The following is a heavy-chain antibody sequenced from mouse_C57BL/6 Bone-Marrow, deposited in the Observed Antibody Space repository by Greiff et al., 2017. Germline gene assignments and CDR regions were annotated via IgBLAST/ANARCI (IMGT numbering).Heavy chain of an antibody. CDR3: ARFGLGSDY. Sequence: QVQLKQPGAELVKPGASVKLSCKASGYTFTSYWMQWVKQRPEQGLEWIGKIDPSDSYTNYNQKFKGKATLTVDTSSSTTYVQLSSLTSEDSAVYYCARFGLGSDYWGQGTTLTVSS. CDR1: GYTFTSYW. CDR2: IDPSDSYT. J-gene: IGHJ2*01. D-gene: IGHD3-3*01. V-gene: IGHV1-50*01.